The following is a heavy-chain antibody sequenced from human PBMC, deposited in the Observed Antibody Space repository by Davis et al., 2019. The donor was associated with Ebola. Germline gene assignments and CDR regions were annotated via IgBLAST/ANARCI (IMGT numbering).Heavy chain of an antibody. CDR1: GYTFTSYA. J-gene: IGHJ6*02. D-gene: IGHD4-17*01. Sequence: ASVKVSCKASGYTFTSYAMHWVRQAPGQGLEWMGIINPSGGSTSYAQKFQGRVTMTRDTSTSTAYMELSSLRSEDTAVYYCAREGAYDYGDYALGMDVWGQGTTVTVSS. CDR3: AREGAYDYGDYALGMDV. CDR2: INPSGGST. V-gene: IGHV1-46*01.